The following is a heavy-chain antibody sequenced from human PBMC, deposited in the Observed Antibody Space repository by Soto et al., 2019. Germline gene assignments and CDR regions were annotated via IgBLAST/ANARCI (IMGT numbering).Heavy chain of an antibody. CDR1: GFTFSSYA. CDR2: ISGSGGST. D-gene: IGHD4-17*01. Sequence: EVQLLESGGGLVQPGGSLRLSCAASGFTFSSYAMSWVRQAPGKGLEWVSAISGSGGSTYYADSVKGRFTISRDNSXNXLXXQLNSRRAEDTAVYYCAKDIPEPPQTAVPTRWFDPWGQGTLVTVSS. J-gene: IGHJ5*02. V-gene: IGHV3-23*01. CDR3: AKDIPEPPQTAVPTRWFDP.